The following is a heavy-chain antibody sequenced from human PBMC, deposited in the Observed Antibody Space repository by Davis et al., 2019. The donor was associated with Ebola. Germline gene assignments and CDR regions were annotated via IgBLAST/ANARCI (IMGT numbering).Heavy chain of an antibody. V-gene: IGHV4-59*01. CDR1: GGSISSYY. D-gene: IGHD6-19*01. Sequence: SETLSLTCTVPGGSISSYYWSWIRQPPGKGLEWIGYIYYSGSTIYNPSLKSRVTTSVDTSKNQFSLKLSSVTAADTAVYYCAKVRSSGWFYSYGLDVWGKGTTVTVSS. CDR3: AKVRSSGWFYSYGLDV. J-gene: IGHJ6*04. CDR2: IYYSGST.